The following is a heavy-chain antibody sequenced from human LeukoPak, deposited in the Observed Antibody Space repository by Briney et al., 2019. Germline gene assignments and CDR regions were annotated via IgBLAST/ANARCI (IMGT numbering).Heavy chain of an antibody. V-gene: IGHV3-21*04. CDR2: ISSSSSYI. CDR3: AKDSLYSGSYARYNWFDP. Sequence: GGSLRLSCAASGFTFSSYSMNWVRQAPGKGLEWVSSISSSSSYIYYADSVKGRFTISRDNAKNSLYLQMNSLRAEDTAVYYCAKDSLYSGSYARYNWFDPWGQGTLVTVSS. J-gene: IGHJ5*02. CDR1: GFTFSSYS. D-gene: IGHD1-26*01.